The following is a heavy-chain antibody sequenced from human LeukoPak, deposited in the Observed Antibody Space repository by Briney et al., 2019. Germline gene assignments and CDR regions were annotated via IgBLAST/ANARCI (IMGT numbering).Heavy chain of an antibody. Sequence: GASVKVSCKASGYTFTGYYMHWVRQAPGQGLEWMGWINPNSGGTNYAQKFQGRVTMTRDTSISTAYTELSRLRSDDTAVYYCARGKYYYDSSGYLAYWGQGTLVTVSS. J-gene: IGHJ4*02. CDR3: ARGKYYYDSSGYLAY. D-gene: IGHD3-22*01. CDR2: INPNSGGT. CDR1: GYTFTGYY. V-gene: IGHV1-2*02.